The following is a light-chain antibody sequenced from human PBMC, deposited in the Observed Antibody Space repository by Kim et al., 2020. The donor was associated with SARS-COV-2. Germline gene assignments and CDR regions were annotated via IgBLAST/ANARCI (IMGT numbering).Light chain of an antibody. CDR1: QSVRSSY. CDR3: QQYGSSRT. Sequence: VLTHSPGTLSLSPGERATLSCRASQSVRSSYLAWYQQKPGQAPRLLIYGASNRATGIPDRFSGSGSGTDFTLTISRLEPEDFAVYYCQQYGSSRTFGQGTKLEI. V-gene: IGKV3-20*01. CDR2: GAS. J-gene: IGKJ2*02.